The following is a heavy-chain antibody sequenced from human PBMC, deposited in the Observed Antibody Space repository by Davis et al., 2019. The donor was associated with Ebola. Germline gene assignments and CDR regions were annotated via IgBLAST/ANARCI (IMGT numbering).Heavy chain of an antibody. V-gene: IGHV3-30*02. J-gene: IGHJ4*02. Sequence: GESLKISCVTSGFTFSSYGMHWVRQAPGKGLEWVAFIRYDGNTQYSADSVKGRFAISRDNSKNTLYLQINSLRPEDTAMYYCATSITVVRGVFKSDFWGQGTLVTVSS. CDR1: GFTFSSYG. CDR2: IRYDGNTQ. CDR3: ATSITVVRGVFKSDF. D-gene: IGHD3-10*01.